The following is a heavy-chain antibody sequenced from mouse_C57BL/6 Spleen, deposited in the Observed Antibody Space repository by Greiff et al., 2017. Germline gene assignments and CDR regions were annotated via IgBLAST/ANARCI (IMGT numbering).Heavy chain of an antibody. CDR1: GYAFSSSW. J-gene: IGHJ2*01. CDR3: AREDEYDGDFDY. Sequence: QVQLKESGPELVKPGASVKISCKASGYAFSSSWMNWVKQRPGKGLGWIGRIYPGDGDTNYNGKFKGKATLTADKSSSTAYMQLSSLTSEDSAVYFCAREDEYDGDFDYWGQGTTLTVSS. CDR2: IYPGDGDT. V-gene: IGHV1-82*01. D-gene: IGHD2-4*01.